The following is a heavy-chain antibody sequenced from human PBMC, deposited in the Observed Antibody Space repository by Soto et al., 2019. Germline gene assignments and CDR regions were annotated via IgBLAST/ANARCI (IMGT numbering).Heavy chain of an antibody. CDR3: ARVLFRGSYYSLFDY. V-gene: IGHV1-18*01. J-gene: IGHJ4*02. CDR2: ISPYNGNT. D-gene: IGHD1-26*01. Sequence: ASVKVSCKASGYTFSSYGVSWVRQAPGQGLEWMGWISPYNGNTNYAQKFQGRVTMTRDTSTSTVYMELSSLRSEDTAAYYCARVLFRGSYYSLFDYWGQGTLVTVSS. CDR1: GYTFSSYG.